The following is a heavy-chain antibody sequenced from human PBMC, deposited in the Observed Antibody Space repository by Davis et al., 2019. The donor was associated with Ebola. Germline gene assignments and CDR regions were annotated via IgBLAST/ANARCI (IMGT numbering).Heavy chain of an antibody. Sequence: WVRQAPGKGLEWIGSIYYSGSTYYNPSLKSRVTISVDTSKNMFSLKLSFVTAADTAVYYGARQVAEYYYDSSGYYTIPGPFDYWGQGTLVTVSS. J-gene: IGHJ4*02. D-gene: IGHD3-22*01. CDR3: ARQVAEYYYDSSGYYTIPGPFDY. V-gene: IGHV4-39*01. CDR2: IYYSGST.